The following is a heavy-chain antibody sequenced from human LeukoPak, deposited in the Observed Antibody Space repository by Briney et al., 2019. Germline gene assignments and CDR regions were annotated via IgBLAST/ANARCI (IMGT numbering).Heavy chain of an antibody. CDR1: GDSISSHY. Sequence: SETLSLTCTVSGDSISSHYWSWIRQPPGKGLERMGFFFEVGSTNYKSSLESRVTMSVDTSKNQFSLKLRSVTAADTAVYYCARVLQNYYHLDVWGTGTTVTVSS. CDR3: ARVLQNYYHLDV. D-gene: IGHD2/OR15-2a*01. V-gene: IGHV4-59*11. CDR2: FFEVGST. J-gene: IGHJ6*03.